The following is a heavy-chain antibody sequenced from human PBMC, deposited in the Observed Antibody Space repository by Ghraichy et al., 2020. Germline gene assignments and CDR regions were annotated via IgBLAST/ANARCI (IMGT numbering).Heavy chain of an antibody. Sequence: SETLSLTCTVSGGSISSSSYYWGWIRQPPGKGLEWIGSIYYSGSTYYNPYLKSRVTISVDTSKNQFSLKLSSVTAADTAVYYCASRDYYDSSGLDIWGQGTLVTVSS. D-gene: IGHD3-22*01. CDR1: GGSISSSSYY. J-gene: IGHJ3*02. CDR3: ASRDYYDSSGLDI. V-gene: IGHV4-39*07. CDR2: IYYSGST.